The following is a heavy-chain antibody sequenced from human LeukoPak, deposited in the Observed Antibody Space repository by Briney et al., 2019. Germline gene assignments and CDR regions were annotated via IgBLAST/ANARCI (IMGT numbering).Heavy chain of an antibody. V-gene: IGHV1-2*02. D-gene: IGHD1/OR15-1a*01. Sequence: ASVKVSCKASGYTFTDYYMYWVRQAPGQGLDRVGWINPTSGATNYAQKFQGRVTMTRDTSNNTSYMELSRLRSDDTAVYYCAGEFRTTTWSFDAFDLWGQGTMVTVSS. CDR1: GYTFTDYY. CDR3: AGEFRTTTWSFDAFDL. J-gene: IGHJ3*01. CDR2: INPTSGAT.